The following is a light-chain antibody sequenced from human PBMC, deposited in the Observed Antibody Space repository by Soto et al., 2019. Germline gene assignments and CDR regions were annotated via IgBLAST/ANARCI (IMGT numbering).Light chain of an antibody. CDR1: QSVSSY. CDR2: DAF. Sequence: EIVLTQSPATLSLSPGERATLSCRASQSVSSYLAWYQQKPGQAPRLLICDAFNRATGIPAWFSGSGSGTEFTLTISSLEPEGFAVYYCQQRSNWPRTFGQGTKLEIK. CDR3: QQRSNWPRT. V-gene: IGKV3-11*01. J-gene: IGKJ2*01.